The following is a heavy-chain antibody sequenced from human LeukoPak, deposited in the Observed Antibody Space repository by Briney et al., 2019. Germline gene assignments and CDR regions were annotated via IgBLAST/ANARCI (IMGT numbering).Heavy chain of an antibody. V-gene: IGHV4-34*01. CDR3: AKVLRGHYYYYYGMDV. Sequence: SETLSLTCAVYGGSFSGYYWSWIRQPPGKGLEWIGEINHSRSTNYNPSLKSRVTISVDTSKNQFSLKLSSVTAADTAVYYCAKVLRGHYYYYYGMDVWGQGTTVTVSS. D-gene: IGHD2-15*01. CDR1: GGSFSGYY. J-gene: IGHJ6*02. CDR2: INHSRST.